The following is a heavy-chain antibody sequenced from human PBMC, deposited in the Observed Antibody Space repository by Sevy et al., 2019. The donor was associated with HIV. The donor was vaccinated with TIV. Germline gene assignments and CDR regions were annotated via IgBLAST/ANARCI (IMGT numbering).Heavy chain of an antibody. CDR2: IYYSGST. CDR1: GGSISSGDYY. CDR3: ARDPLYYDILTGYGTGGMDV. D-gene: IGHD3-9*01. Sequence: SETLSLTCTVSGGSISSGDYYWSWIRQPPGKGLEWIGYIYYSGSTYYNPSLKSRVTISVDTSKNQFSLKLSSVTAADTAVYYCARDPLYYDILTGYGTGGMDVWGQWTTVTVSS. J-gene: IGHJ6*02. V-gene: IGHV4-30-4*01.